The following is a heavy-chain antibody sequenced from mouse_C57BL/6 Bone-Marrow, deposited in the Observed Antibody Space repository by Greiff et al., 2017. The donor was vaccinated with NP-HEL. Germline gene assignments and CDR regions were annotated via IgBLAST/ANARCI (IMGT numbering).Heavy chain of an antibody. V-gene: IGHV6-3*01. Sequence: DVQLVESGGGLVQPGGSMKLSCVASGFTFSNYWMNWVRQSPEKGLEWVAQIRLKSDNYATHYAESVKGRFTISRDDSKSSGYLQMNNLRAEDTGIYYCTDGYLYVWGTGTTVTVSS. CDR2: IRLKSDNYAT. J-gene: IGHJ1*03. CDR3: TDGYLYV. D-gene: IGHD2-2*01. CDR1: GFTFSNYW.